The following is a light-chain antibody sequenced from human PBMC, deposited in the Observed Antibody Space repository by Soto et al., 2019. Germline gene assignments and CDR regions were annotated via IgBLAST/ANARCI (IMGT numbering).Light chain of an antibody. J-gene: IGKJ2*01. CDR2: AAS. Sequence: DVQMTQSPSSLSASVGDRVTITCRARRDISSSLAWYQQKPGKVPNLLSDAASTLHAGVQSRFSGSGSGTFFTRTINSLQPEDVATSYCQKYNSAPNAFGRGTRLEIK. V-gene: IGKV1-27*01. CDR1: RDISSS. CDR3: QKYNSAPNA.